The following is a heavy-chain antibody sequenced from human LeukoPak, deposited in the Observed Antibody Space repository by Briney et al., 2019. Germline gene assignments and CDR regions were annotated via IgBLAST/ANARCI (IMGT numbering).Heavy chain of an antibody. Sequence: ASVKVSCKVSGYTLTELSMHWVRQAPGKGLEWMGGFDPEDGETIYAQKFQGRVTMTEDTSTDTACMELSSLRSEDTAVYYCATGLPRPVHAFDIWGQGTMVTVSS. D-gene: IGHD4-11*01. CDR1: GYTLTELS. J-gene: IGHJ3*02. CDR3: ATGLPRPVHAFDI. V-gene: IGHV1-24*01. CDR2: FDPEDGET.